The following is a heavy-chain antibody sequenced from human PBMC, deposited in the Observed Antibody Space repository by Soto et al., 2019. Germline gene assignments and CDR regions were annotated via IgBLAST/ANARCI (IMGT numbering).Heavy chain of an antibody. CDR2: IYYTGIT. CDR1: GGSISSSGYY. V-gene: IGHV4-39*01. D-gene: IGHD5-18*01. CDR3: ATFRYSYGKYFDY. Sequence: QLQLQESGPGLVKPSETLSLTCTVSGGSISSSGYYWGWIRQPPGKGLEWIGSIYYTGITYHHPSLKSRVTISVDTSKNQLSLKLNAVTAADTAVYYCATFRYSYGKYFDYWGQGTLVTVSS. J-gene: IGHJ4*02.